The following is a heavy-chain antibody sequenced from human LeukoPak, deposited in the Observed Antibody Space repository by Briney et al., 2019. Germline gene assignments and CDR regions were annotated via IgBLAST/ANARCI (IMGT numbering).Heavy chain of an antibody. Sequence: KSSETLSLTCAVYGGSFSGYYWSWIRQPPGKGLEWIGEINHSGSTNYNPSLKGRVTISVDTSKNQFSLKLSSVTAADTAVYYCARGGGRRRDFDYWGQGTLVTVSS. V-gene: IGHV4-34*01. CDR2: INHSGST. CDR1: GGSFSGYY. D-gene: IGHD3-10*01. CDR3: ARGGGRRRDFDY. J-gene: IGHJ4*02.